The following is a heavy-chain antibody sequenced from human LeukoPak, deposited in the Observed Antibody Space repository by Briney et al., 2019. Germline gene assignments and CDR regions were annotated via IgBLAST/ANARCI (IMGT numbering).Heavy chain of an antibody. CDR2: ISYDGSNK. Sequence: GRSLRLSCAASGFTFSSYAMHWVRQAPGKGLEWVAVISYDGSNKYYADSVRGRFTISRDNSKNTLYLQMNSLRAEDTAVYYCARDGSPNYYDSSGYHYWGQGTLVTVSS. CDR1: GFTFSSYA. J-gene: IGHJ4*02. CDR3: ARDGSPNYYDSSGYHY. V-gene: IGHV3-30-3*01. D-gene: IGHD3-22*01.